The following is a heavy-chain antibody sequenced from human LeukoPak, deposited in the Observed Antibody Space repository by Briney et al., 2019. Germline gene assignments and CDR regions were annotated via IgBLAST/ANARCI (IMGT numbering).Heavy chain of an antibody. J-gene: IGHJ5*02. CDR1: GGSFSGYY. D-gene: IGHD6-19*01. V-gene: IGHV4-34*01. CDR2: INHSGST. Sequence: SETLSLTCAVYGGSFSGYYWSWIRQPPGKGLEWIGEINHSGSTNYNPSLKSRVTISVDKSKNQFSLKLSSVTAADTAVYYCASSSGWYGRTFDPWGQGTLVTVSS. CDR3: ASSSGWYGRTFDP.